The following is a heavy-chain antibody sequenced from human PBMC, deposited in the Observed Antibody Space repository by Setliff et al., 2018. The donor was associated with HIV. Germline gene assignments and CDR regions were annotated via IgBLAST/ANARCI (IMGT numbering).Heavy chain of an antibody. CDR2: ISSSSSYI. CDR1: GFTFSSSS. D-gene: IGHD2-15*01. Sequence: GGSLRLSCAASGFTFSSSSMNWVRQAPGKGLEWVSSISSSSSYIYYADSVKGRFTITRDNAKNSLYLQMNSLRAEDTAVYYCARKLLTRPNYYGMDVWGQVTTVTVSS. CDR3: ARKLLTRPNYYGMDV. V-gene: IGHV3-21*01. J-gene: IGHJ6*02.